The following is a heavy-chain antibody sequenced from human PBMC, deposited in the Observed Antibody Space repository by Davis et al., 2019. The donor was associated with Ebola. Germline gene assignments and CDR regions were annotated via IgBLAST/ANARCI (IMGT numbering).Heavy chain of an antibody. CDR2: IKQDGSEK. CDR1: GFSFSSYW. Sequence: PGGSLRLSCAASGFSFSSYWMSWVRQAPGKGLEWVANIKQDGSEKYYVDSVKGRFTISRDNAKNSLYLQMNSLRAEDTAVYYCARDRVEYYYDSSGYYTRYYFDYWGQGTLVTVSS. J-gene: IGHJ4*02. V-gene: IGHV3-7*03. CDR3: ARDRVEYYYDSSGYYTRYYFDY. D-gene: IGHD3-22*01.